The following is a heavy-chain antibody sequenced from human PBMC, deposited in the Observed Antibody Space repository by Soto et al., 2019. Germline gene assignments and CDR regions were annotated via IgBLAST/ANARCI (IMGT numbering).Heavy chain of an antibody. CDR2: IFPGDFDT. CDR3: ARLDYIVTGVNVPTGPFDT. CDR1: GYTFNAYW. V-gene: IGHV5-51*01. D-gene: IGHD2-15*01. Sequence: PGESLKISCKGFGYTFNAYWIDWVRQMPGKGLEWMGVIFPGDFDTRYSPPFEGQVTISANKSSSTAYLQWNNLKASDSAMYYCARLDYIVTGVNVPTGPFDTWGQGTPVTVSS. J-gene: IGHJ4*02.